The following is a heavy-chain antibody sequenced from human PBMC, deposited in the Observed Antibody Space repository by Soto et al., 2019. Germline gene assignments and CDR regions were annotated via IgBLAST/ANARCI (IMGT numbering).Heavy chain of an antibody. CDR2: ISENGRKP. Sequence: VELLGSGGGLVQPGGSLRLSCAASGFAFSRFPMTWVRQVPGNGMEWVSFISENGRKPQYAKSVKGRFTIPRDNSKNVWYLEMNNLKVAETVIYYCAGLAGPGQCFESWGQRTLVAV. D-gene: IGHD6-19*01. CDR3: AGLAGPGQCFES. V-gene: IGHV3-23*01. CDR1: GFAFSRFP. J-gene: IGHJ4*02.